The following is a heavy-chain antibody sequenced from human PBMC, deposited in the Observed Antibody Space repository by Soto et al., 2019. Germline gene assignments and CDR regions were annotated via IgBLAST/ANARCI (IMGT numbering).Heavy chain of an antibody. CDR2: ISGSGAST. J-gene: IGHJ4*02. Sequence: EVQLLESGGGLVQPGGSLRLSCAASGFTFSNYAMTWVRQAPGKGLEWVSSISGSGASTYYADSVKGRFTIFRDNSKNTLYLQMNSLRAEDTAVYYCAKERKYSSLAGVDYWGQGTLVTVSS. CDR1: GFTFSNYA. V-gene: IGHV3-23*01. CDR3: AKERKYSSLAGVDY. D-gene: IGHD6-19*01.